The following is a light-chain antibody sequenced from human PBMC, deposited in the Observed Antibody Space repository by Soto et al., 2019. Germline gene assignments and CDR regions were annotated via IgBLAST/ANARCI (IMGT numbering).Light chain of an antibody. Sequence: EIVLTQSPGTLSLSPGERATLSCRASQSVSNNYLAWYQQKPGQAPRLLIYGASNRATGIPDRFSGSGSETHFTLTINGLEPEDFAMYFCQQYGSSPWTFGQGTKVDIK. J-gene: IGKJ1*01. CDR1: QSVSNNY. CDR2: GAS. CDR3: QQYGSSPWT. V-gene: IGKV3-20*01.